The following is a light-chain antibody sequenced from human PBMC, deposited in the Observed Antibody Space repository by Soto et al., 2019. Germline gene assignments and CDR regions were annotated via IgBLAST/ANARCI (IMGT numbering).Light chain of an antibody. CDR1: QSVSSSY. Sequence: EIVLTQSPGTLSLSPGERATLSCRASQSVSSSYLAWYQQKPGQAPRLLIYGASSRATGIPDRFSGSGSATDFTLTISRLEPEDFAVYYWQQYGSSPRTFGQGTKLEIK. CDR2: GAS. CDR3: QQYGSSPRT. V-gene: IGKV3-20*01. J-gene: IGKJ2*01.